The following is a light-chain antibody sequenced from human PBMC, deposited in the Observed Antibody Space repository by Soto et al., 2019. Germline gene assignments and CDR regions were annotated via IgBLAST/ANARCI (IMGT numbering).Light chain of an antibody. CDR3: SSYTSISTYV. CDR1: SSDVGGYNY. Sequence: QSLLTQPASVSGSPGQSVTISCTGTSSDVGGYNYVSWYQHHPGEAPKLMIYEVTHRPSGVSNRFSGSKSGNTASLTISGLQAEDEADYYCSSYTSISTYVFGTGTKVTVL. CDR2: EVT. J-gene: IGLJ1*01. V-gene: IGLV2-14*01.